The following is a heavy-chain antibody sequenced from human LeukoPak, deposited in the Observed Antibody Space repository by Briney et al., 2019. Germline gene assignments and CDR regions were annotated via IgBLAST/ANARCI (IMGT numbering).Heavy chain of an antibody. J-gene: IGHJ5*02. Sequence: ASVKVSCKASGYTFTGYYMHWVRQAPGQGLEWMGWINPNSGGTNYAQKFQGRVTMTRDTSISTAYMELSRLRSDDTAVYYCARDPLKYYGSGSYYDWFDPWGQGTLVTVSS. CDR3: ARDPLKYYGSGSYYDWFDP. CDR2: INPNSGGT. D-gene: IGHD3-10*01. CDR1: GYTFTGYY. V-gene: IGHV1-2*02.